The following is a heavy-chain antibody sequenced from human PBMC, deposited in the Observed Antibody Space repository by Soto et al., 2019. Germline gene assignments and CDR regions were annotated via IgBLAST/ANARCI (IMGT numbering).Heavy chain of an antibody. D-gene: IGHD6-6*01. CDR2: IIPIFGTA. CDR1: GGTFSSYA. Sequence: QVQLVQSGAEVKKPGSSVKVSCKASGGTFSSYAISWVRQAPGQGLEWMGGIIPIFGTANYAQKFQGRVTITQNESTSTAYMELSSLRSEDTAVYYCASHGLRAARRDYYYYGMDVWGQGTTVTVSS. CDR3: ASHGLRAARRDYYYYGMDV. J-gene: IGHJ6*02. V-gene: IGHV1-69*05.